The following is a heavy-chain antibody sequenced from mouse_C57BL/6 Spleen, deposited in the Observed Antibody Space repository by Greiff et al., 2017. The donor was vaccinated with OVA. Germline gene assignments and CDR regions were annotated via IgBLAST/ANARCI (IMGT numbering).Heavy chain of an antibody. J-gene: IGHJ4*01. CDR1: GFNIKDDY. V-gene: IGHV14-4*01. Sequence: EVQLQQSGAELVRPGASVKLSCTASGFNIKDDYMHWVKQRPEQGLEWIGWIDPENGDTEYASKVQGKATITADTSSNTAYLQLSSLTSEDTAVYYCTTPRESAMDYWGQGTSVTVSS. CDR3: TTPRESAMDY. CDR2: IDPENGDT.